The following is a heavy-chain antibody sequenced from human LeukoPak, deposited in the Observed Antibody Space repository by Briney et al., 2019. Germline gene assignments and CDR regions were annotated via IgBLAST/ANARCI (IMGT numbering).Heavy chain of an antibody. CDR1: GFIFNNYA. V-gene: IGHV3-23*01. D-gene: IGHD6-13*01. CDR2: ISGSGGST. Sequence: SGGSLRLSCAASGFIFNNYAMSWVRQAPGKGLEWVSAISGSGGSTYYADSVKGRLTISRSNPRNTLDLQMNSLRVEDTAVYYCARGSSSWYADWGQGTRVTVSS. J-gene: IGHJ4*02. CDR3: ARGSSSWYAD.